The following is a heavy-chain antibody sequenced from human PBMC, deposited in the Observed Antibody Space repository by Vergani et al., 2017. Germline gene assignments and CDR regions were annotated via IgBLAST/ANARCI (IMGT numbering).Heavy chain of an antibody. CDR1: GFTFNHYA. CDR3: AKANPRNSGYDYLYYYHAMDV. CDR2: ISGSGGST. Sequence: EVQLLESGGDLVQPGGSLRLSCAASGFTFNHYAMNWVRQAPGKGLEWVSGISGSGGSTYYAGSVKGRFTISRDSSKNTLYLQMNSLSAGDTAVYYCAKANPRNSGYDYLYYYHAMDVGGRETTVTVSS. D-gene: IGHD5-12*01. V-gene: IGHV3-23*01. J-gene: IGHJ6*02.